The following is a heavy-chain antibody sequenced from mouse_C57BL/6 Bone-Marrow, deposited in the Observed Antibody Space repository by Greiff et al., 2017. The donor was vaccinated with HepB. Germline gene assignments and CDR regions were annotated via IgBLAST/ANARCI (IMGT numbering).Heavy chain of an antibody. CDR1: GFTFSDYY. D-gene: IGHD2-4*01. J-gene: IGHJ3*01. CDR2: ISNGGGST. V-gene: IGHV5-12*01. CDR3: ARQGIYYDYDGFAY. Sequence: EVNVVESGGGLVQPGGSLKLSCAASGFTFSDYYMYWVRQTPEKRLEWVAYISNGGGSTYYPDTVKGRFTISRDNAKNTLYLQMSRLKSEDTAMYYCARQGIYYDYDGFAYWGQGTLVTVSA.